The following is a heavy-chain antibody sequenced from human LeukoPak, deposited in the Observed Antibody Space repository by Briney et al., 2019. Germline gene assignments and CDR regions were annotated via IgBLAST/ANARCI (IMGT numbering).Heavy chain of an antibody. CDR1: GFTFSNYG. V-gene: IGHV3-30*03. J-gene: IGHJ4*02. CDR2: ISYDGSNK. D-gene: IGHD3-10*01. Sequence: GGSLRLSCAASGFTFSNYGMHWVRQAPGKGLEWVAVISYDGSNKYYADSVKGRFTISRDNSKNTLYLQMNSLRAEDTAVYYCATPYGSGNKRDFDCWGQGTLVTVSS. CDR3: ATPYGSGNKRDFDC.